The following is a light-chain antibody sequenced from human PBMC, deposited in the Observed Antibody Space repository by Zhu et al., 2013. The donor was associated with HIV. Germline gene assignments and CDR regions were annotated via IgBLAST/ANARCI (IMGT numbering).Light chain of an antibody. CDR1: RSVSSSY. CDR3: QQRLNWPIFT. J-gene: IGKJ3*01. CDR2: DAS. V-gene: IGKV3D-20*02. Sequence: EIVLTQSPGTLSLSPGERVSLFCRASRSVSSSYLAWYQQKPGQAPRLLIYDASNRATGIPARFSGSGSGTDFTLTISSLEPEDFAVYYCQQRLNWPIFTFGPGTKVDIK.